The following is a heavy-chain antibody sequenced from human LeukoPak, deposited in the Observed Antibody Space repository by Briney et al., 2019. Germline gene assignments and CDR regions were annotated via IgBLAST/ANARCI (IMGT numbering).Heavy chain of an antibody. CDR2: IKSDGTST. CDR1: GFIFSSYW. Sequence: PGGSLRLSCAASGFIFSSYWMHWVRQAPGKGLVWVSRIKSDGTSTNYADSVKGRFTISRDNAKNTLHLQMNSLGADDTAVYYCAKGGASLFDYWGQGTLVTVSS. CDR3: AKGGASLFDY. V-gene: IGHV3-74*01. D-gene: IGHD1-26*01. J-gene: IGHJ4*02.